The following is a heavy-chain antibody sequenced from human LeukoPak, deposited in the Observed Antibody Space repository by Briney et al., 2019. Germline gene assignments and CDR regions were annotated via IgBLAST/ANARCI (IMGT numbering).Heavy chain of an antibody. CDR1: GFTFSDAY. V-gene: IGHV3-11*04. J-gene: IGHJ4*02. D-gene: IGHD2-21*01. CDR3: VRETMWFFDY. Sequence: GGSLRLSCAASGFTFSDAYMSWIRQAPGKGLEWVSYISPNSDNIHYADSVTGRFTISRDNAKKSLYLQMNNLRADDTALYFCVRETMWFFDYWGQGTLLTVSP. CDR2: ISPNSDNI.